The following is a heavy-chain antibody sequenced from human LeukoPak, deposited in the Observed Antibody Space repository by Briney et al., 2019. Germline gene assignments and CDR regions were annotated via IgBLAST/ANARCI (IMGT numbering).Heavy chain of an antibody. J-gene: IGHJ4*02. V-gene: IGHV3-33*01. CDR2: IWYDGSNK. Sequence: GGSLRLSCAASGFTFSSYGMHWVRQAPGKGLEWVAVIWYDGSNKYYADSVKGRFTISRDNSKNTLYLQMNSLRTKDTAVYYCARLYRTFDYWGQGTLVTVSS. D-gene: IGHD4-11*01. CDR3: ARLYRTFDY. CDR1: GFTFSSYG.